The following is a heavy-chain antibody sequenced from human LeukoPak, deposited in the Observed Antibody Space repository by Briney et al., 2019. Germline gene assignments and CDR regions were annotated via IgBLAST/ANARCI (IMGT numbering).Heavy chain of an antibody. Sequence: VNVCCKASGGTFSSYAISWVRQPPGQGLEWMGGIIPIFGTANYAQKFQGRVTITADESMSTAYMELSSLRSEDTAVYYCARDGHLYCGGDCYSPSWFDPWGEGTLPSVSS. CDR3: ARDGHLYCGGDCYSPSWFDP. CDR2: IIPIFGTA. V-gene: IGHV1-69*13. J-gene: IGHJ5*02. D-gene: IGHD2-21*02. CDR1: GGTFSSYA.